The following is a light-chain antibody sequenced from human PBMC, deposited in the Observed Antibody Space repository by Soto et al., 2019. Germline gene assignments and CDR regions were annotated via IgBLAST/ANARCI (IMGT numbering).Light chain of an antibody. CDR2: GAS. Sequence: EIVMTQSPATLSVTQGERATLSCRASQSVSGNLAWYQQRPGQAPRLLIYGASTRATGIPARISGSGSGTEFTLTISSLQSEDFAVYYCQQYNNWPPLTFGGGTKVEIK. J-gene: IGKJ4*01. CDR1: QSVSGN. V-gene: IGKV3-15*01. CDR3: QQYNNWPPLT.